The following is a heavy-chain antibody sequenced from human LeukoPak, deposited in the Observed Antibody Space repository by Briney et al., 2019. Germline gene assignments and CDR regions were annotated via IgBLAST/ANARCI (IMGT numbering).Heavy chain of an antibody. Sequence: ASVKVSCKASGYTFTGYYMHWLRQAPGQGLEWMGWDNPNSGGTNYAQKFQGRVTMTRDTSISTAYMELSRLRSDDTAVYYCARDIVVVVAATVGNNWFDPWGQGTLVTVSS. J-gene: IGHJ5*02. CDR1: GYTFTGYY. CDR2: DNPNSGGT. V-gene: IGHV1-2*02. D-gene: IGHD2-15*01. CDR3: ARDIVVVVAATVGNNWFDP.